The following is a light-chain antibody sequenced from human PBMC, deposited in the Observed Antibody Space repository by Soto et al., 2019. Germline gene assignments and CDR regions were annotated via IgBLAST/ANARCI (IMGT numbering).Light chain of an antibody. CDR3: QQRGNWPLT. CDR2: DAS. J-gene: IGKJ4*01. V-gene: IGKV3-11*01. Sequence: EIVLTQSPATLSLSPGETATLSCRASQSIDIYLAWYQQRPGRAPRLLIYDASSRPAAVPARFSGSGSGTEFTLTIAGLEPEDFAVYYCQQRGNWPLTFGGGTKVDVK. CDR1: QSIDIY.